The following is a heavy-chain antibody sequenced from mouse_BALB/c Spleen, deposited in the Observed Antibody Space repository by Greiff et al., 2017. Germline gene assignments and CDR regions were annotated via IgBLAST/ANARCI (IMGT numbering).Heavy chain of an antibody. Sequence: QVQLQQSGAELVRPGTSVKVSCKASGYAFTNYLIEWVKQRPGQGLEWIGVINPGSGGTNYNEKFKGKATLTADKSSSTAYMQLSSLTSDDSAVYFCARSLYGNSWYFDVWGAGTTVTVSS. J-gene: IGHJ1*01. CDR2: INPGSGGT. CDR3: ARSLYGNSWYFDV. D-gene: IGHD2-1*01. V-gene: IGHV1-54*01. CDR1: GYAFTNYL.